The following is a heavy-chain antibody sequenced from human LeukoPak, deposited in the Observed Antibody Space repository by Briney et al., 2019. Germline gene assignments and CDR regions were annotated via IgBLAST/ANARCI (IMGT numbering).Heavy chain of an antibody. J-gene: IGHJ6*02. CDR3: ASSYCSGGGCYLPAYYYGMDV. CDR1: GGTFSSYA. Sequence: SVKVSCKASGGTFSSYAISWVRQAPGQGLEWMGGIIPIFGTANYAQKFQGRVTITAGESTSTAYMELSSLRSEDTAVYYCASSYCSGGGCYLPAYYYGMDVWGQGTTVTVSS. V-gene: IGHV1-69*13. D-gene: IGHD2-15*01. CDR2: IIPIFGTA.